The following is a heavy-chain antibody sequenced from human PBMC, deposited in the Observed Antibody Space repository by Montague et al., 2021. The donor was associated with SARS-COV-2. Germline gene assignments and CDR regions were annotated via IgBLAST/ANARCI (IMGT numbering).Heavy chain of an antibody. J-gene: IGHJ4*02. CDR1: GFPFSDFY. CDR3: ARDIPPVY. Sequence: SLSLSFSASGFPFSDFYMSWIRQAPGKGLECVSYISSTTIYTNYADSVKGRFTISRDNAKNSLYLQMNSLRAEDTAVYYCARDIPPVYWGQGTLVTVSS. V-gene: IGHV3-11*05. D-gene: IGHD1-14*01. CDR2: ISSTTIYT.